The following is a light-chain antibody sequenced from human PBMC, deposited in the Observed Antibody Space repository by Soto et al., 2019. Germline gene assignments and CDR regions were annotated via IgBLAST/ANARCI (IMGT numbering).Light chain of an antibody. J-gene: IGKJ1*01. Sequence: EILMTQSPATMSVSPGGRATLSCRASQSISGTLAWYQQKPGQAPRLLMYGASSRATGIPDRFSGSGSGTDFTLSISRLEPEDFAVYYCQQYSTSRGTFGQGTKVDIK. CDR2: GAS. CDR3: QQYSTSRGT. CDR1: QSISGT. V-gene: IGKV3-20*01.